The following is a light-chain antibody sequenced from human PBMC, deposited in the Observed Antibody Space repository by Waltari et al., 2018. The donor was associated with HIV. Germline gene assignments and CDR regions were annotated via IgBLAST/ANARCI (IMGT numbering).Light chain of an antibody. CDR2: GTS. CDR1: QTIYNYK. CDR3: QQYEISPWT. V-gene: IGKV3-20*01. J-gene: IGKJ1*01. Sequence: EIVLTQSPDTLSFSPGEEVTVSCRASQTIYNYKLAWYQQTSGQTPRLLIYGTSTRASGIPDRFSGSGSGTDFTLTISRLEPEDCAIYYCQQYEISPWTFGQGTKVEI.